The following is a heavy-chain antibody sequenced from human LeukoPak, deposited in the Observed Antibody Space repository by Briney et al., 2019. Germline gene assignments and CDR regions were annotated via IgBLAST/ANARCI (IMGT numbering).Heavy chain of an antibody. Sequence: ASVKVSCKASGDTFTTYDINWVRQATGQGLEWMGWMNPNSGNTGYAQKFQGRVTMTRNTSMSTAYMELNSLRSEDTGVYYCARANYYGSGKKDLDYWGQGTLVTVSS. CDR2: MNPNSGNT. D-gene: IGHD3-10*01. CDR1: GDTFTTYD. J-gene: IGHJ4*02. V-gene: IGHV1-8*01. CDR3: ARANYYGSGKKDLDY.